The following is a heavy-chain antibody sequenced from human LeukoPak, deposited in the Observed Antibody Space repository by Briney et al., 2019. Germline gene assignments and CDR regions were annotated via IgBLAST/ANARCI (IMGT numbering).Heavy chain of an antibody. Sequence: PSETLSLTCAVYGGSFSGYYWSWIRQPPGNGLEWIGEINHSGSTNYNPSLKSRVTISVDTSKNQFSLKLSSVAAADTAVYYCARGRTVTTSRYYYGMDVWGQGTTVTVSS. V-gene: IGHV4-34*01. CDR3: ARGRTVTTSRYYYGMDV. D-gene: IGHD4-17*01. CDR2: INHSGST. J-gene: IGHJ6*02. CDR1: GGSFSGYY.